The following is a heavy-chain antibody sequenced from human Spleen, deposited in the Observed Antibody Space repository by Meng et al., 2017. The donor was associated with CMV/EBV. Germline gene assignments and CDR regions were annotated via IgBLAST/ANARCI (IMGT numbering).Heavy chain of an antibody. CDR2: IWYDGSNK. CDR3: AKGKVPAASYYFDY. Sequence: GESLKISCAASGFTFSTYGMHWVRQAPGKGLEWVAVIWYDGSNKYYADSVKGRFTISRDNSKNTLYLQMNSLRAEDTAVYYCAKGKVPAASYYFDYWGQGTLVTVSS. V-gene: IGHV3-30*02. CDR1: GFTFSTYG. D-gene: IGHD2-2*01. J-gene: IGHJ4*02.